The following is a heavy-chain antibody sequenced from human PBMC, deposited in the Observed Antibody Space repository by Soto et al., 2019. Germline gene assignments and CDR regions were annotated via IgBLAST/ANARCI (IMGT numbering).Heavy chain of an antibody. V-gene: IGHV4-39*02. J-gene: IGHJ6*02. CDR1: GGSISSSSYY. CDR3: AREAARYYYYYYGMDV. D-gene: IGHD6-13*01. Sequence: SETLSLTCTVSGGSISSSSYYWGWIRQPPGKGLEWIGSIYYSGSTYYNPSLKNRVTIYVDTSKNQFSLKLSSVTAADTAVYYCAREAARYYYYYYGMDVWGQGTTVT. CDR2: IYYSGST.